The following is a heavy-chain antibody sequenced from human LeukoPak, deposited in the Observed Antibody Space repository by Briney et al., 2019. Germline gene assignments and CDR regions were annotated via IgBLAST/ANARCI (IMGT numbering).Heavy chain of an antibody. CDR1: GYTFTSYD. V-gene: IGHV1-8*01. CDR2: MNPNSGNT. Sequence: ASVKVSCKASGYTFTSYDINWVRQATGQGLEWMGWMNPNSGNTGYAQKFQGRVTMTRNTSISTAYMELSSLRSEDTAVYYCARGAQKTYSSSWDYYYYGMDVWGQGTTVTVSS. J-gene: IGHJ6*02. D-gene: IGHD6-13*01. CDR3: ARGAQKTYSSSWDYYYYGMDV.